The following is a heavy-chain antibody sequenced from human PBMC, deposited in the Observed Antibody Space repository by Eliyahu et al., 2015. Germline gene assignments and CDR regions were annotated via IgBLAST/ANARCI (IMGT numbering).Heavy chain of an antibody. CDR2: INPNSGGT. CDR3: ARDQYYDFWSGYYKEGRAFDI. CDR1: GYTFTGYX. Sequence: QVQLVQSGAEVKKPGAAVKVSCKASGYTFTGYXXPWGRQAPGQGLEWMGWINPNSGGTNYAQKFQGRVTMTRDTSISTAYMELSRLRSDDTAVYYCARDQYYDFWSGYYKEGRAFDIWGQGTMVTVSS. J-gene: IGHJ3*02. D-gene: IGHD3-3*01. V-gene: IGHV1-2*02.